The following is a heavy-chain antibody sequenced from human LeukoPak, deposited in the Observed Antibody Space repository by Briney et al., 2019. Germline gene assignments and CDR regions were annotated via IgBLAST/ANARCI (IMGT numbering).Heavy chain of an antibody. CDR2: IYYSGST. Sequence: KPSETLSLTCTVYGGSISSYYWSWIRQPPGKGLEWIGSIYYSGSTYYNPSLKSRVTISVDTSKNQFSLKLSSVTAADTAVYYCARHVGDFWSGYAAINWFDPWGQGTLVTVSS. CDR3: ARHVGDFWSGYAAINWFDP. D-gene: IGHD3-3*01. V-gene: IGHV4-59*05. CDR1: GGSISSYY. J-gene: IGHJ5*02.